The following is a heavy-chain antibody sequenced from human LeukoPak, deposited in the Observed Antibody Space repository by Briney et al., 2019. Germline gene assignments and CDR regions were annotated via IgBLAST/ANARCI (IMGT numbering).Heavy chain of an antibody. CDR3: ARDITRRFGTGGYCSSTSCHTLFDY. CDR2: ISYDGSNK. CDR1: GFTFSSYG. D-gene: IGHD2-2*02. V-gene: IGHV3-30*19. J-gene: IGHJ4*02. Sequence: GGSLRLACAASGFTFSSYGMHWVRQAPGKGLEWVAVISYDGSNKYYADSVKGRFTISRDNSKNTLYLQMNSLRAEDTAVYYCARDITRRFGTGGYCSSTSCHTLFDYWGQGTLVTVSS.